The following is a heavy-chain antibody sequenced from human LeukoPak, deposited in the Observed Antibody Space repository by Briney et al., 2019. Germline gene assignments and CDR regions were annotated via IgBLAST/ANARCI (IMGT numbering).Heavy chain of an antibody. CDR2: VTSSGSST. CDR3: AKTMGAIDHDY. J-gene: IGHJ4*02. Sequence: GGSLRLSCAASGFTFSGFSMTWVRQAPGKGLEWVSTVTSSGSSTYYADSVKGRFTNSRDNSKNTLYLQMNSLGAEDTAVYYCAKTMGAIDHDYWGQGTLVAVSP. D-gene: IGHD1-26*01. CDR1: GFTFSGFS. V-gene: IGHV3-23*01.